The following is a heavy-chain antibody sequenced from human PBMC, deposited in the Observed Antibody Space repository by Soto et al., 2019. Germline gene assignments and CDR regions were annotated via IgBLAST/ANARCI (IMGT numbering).Heavy chain of an antibody. J-gene: IGHJ6*02. D-gene: IGHD3-3*01. CDR3: ARDRGIFAVVIVSYGMDV. CDR2: INPNSGGT. CDR1: GYTFTGYY. Sequence: ASVKVSCKASGYTFTGYYMHWVRQAPGQGLEWMGWINPNSGGTNYAQKFQGRVTMTRDTSISTAYMELSRLRSDDTAVYYCARDRGIFAVVIVSYGMDVWGQGTTVTVSS. V-gene: IGHV1-2*02.